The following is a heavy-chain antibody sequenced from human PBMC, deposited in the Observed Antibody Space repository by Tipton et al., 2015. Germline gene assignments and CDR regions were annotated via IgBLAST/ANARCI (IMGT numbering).Heavy chain of an antibody. CDR2: IWYDGSKT. D-gene: IGHD3-16*02. CDR3: ARFKGSNQNGGLDY. V-gene: IGHV3-33*08. J-gene: IGHJ4*02. CDR1: GFTFSSYG. Sequence: QLVQSGGGVVQPGRSLRLSCAASGFTFSSYGMHWVRQAPGKGLEWVAVIWYDGSKTYYVDSVKGRFTISRDNSKNTLYFQMNSLRAEDTAVYYCARFKGSNQNGGLDYWGQGTLVTVSS.